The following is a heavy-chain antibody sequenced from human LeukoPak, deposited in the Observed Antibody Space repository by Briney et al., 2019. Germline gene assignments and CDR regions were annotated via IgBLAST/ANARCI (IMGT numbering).Heavy chain of an antibody. D-gene: IGHD4-17*01. V-gene: IGHV3-7*03. CDR1: VFTFSSYW. Sequence: GGSLRLSCAASVFTFSSYWMSWVRQAPGKGLEWVANIKQDGSEKYYVDSVKGRFTISRDNAKNSLYLQMNSLRAEDTAVYYCAREVSYGDYELGYWGQGTLVTVSS. CDR2: IKQDGSEK. CDR3: AREVSYGDYELGY. J-gene: IGHJ4*02.